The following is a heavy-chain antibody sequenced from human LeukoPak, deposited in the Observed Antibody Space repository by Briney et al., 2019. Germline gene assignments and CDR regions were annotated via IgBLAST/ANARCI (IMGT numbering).Heavy chain of an antibody. Sequence: GRSLRLSCAASEFTFSSYAMHWVRQAPGKGLEWVAVISYDGSNKYYADSVKGRFTISRDNSKNTLYLQMNSLRPEDTAVYYCVRDENWAANGLDVWGQGTTVTVSS. CDR3: VRDENWAANGLDV. J-gene: IGHJ6*02. D-gene: IGHD7-27*01. V-gene: IGHV3-30*04. CDR1: EFTFSSYA. CDR2: ISYDGSNK.